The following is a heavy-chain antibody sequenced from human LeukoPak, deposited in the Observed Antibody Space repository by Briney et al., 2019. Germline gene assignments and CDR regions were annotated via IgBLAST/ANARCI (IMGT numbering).Heavy chain of an antibody. V-gene: IGHV3-21*01. Sequence: GGSLRLSCAASGFSFSGYSINWVRQAPGKGLEWVSSISPSSSYIYYADSVKGRFTISRDNAKDSLYLQMNSLRAEDTAVYYCARGRGCSSMSCYPDYWGQGTLVTVSS. CDR1: GFSFSGYS. CDR2: ISPSSSYI. J-gene: IGHJ4*02. CDR3: ARGRGCSSMSCYPDY. D-gene: IGHD2-2*01.